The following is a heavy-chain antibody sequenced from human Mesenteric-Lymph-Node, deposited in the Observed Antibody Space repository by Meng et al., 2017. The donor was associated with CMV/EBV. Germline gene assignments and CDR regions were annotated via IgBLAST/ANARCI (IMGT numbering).Heavy chain of an antibody. Sequence: AASGFTFSSYAMSWVRQAPGKGLEWVSAISGSGGSTYYADSVKGRFTISRDNSKNTLYLQMNSLRAEDTAVYYCAKDRFGDRYFDLWGRGTLVTVSS. CDR1: GFTFSSYA. D-gene: IGHD2-21*02. J-gene: IGHJ2*01. V-gene: IGHV3-23*01. CDR2: ISGSGGST. CDR3: AKDRFGDRYFDL.